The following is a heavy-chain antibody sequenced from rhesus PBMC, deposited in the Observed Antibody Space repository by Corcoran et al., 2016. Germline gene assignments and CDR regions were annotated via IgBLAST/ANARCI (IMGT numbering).Heavy chain of an antibody. CDR3: ARDGGYNWNYRGVDS. CDR1: GFTFSDYY. CDR2: IRKKANGGTA. J-gene: IGHJ6*01. Sequence: EVQLVESGGGLVQPEESLRLSCAASGFTFSDYYMSWVRQAPGKGPEWCGFIRKKANGGTAVYAASVKGRVTISIEDSKSRASVQMNSLKTEDTAVYYCARDGGYNWNYRGVDSWGQGVVVTVSS. D-gene: IGHD1-26*01. V-gene: IGHV3S22*01.